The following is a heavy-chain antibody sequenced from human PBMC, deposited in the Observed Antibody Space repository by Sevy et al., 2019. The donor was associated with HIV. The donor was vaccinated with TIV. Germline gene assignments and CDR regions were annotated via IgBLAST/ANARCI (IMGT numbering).Heavy chain of an antibody. CDR1: GASISSSGYY. CDR3: AGPILTYNNGWSYYDY. J-gene: IGHJ4*02. D-gene: IGHD6-19*01. Sequence: SETLSLTCTVSGASISSSGYYWGWIRQPPGKGLQWIASINYSGITFYNPSLKSPITISSDTSKNQFSLDLNSVTAADTAIYYCAGPILTYNNGWSYYDYWGQGTVVTVSS. CDR2: INYSGIT. V-gene: IGHV4-39*01.